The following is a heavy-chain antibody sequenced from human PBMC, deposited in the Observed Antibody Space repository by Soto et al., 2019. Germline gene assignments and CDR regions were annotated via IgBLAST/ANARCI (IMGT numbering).Heavy chain of an antibody. D-gene: IGHD2-2*02. Sequence: ASVKVSCNTSGYTFTGYYMHWVRQAPGQGLEWMGWINPNSGDRNYAQKFQGRVTMAGDTSISTAYMELSRLRSDDTAVYYCARESNIVVVPAAINAFDIWGQGTVVTVSS. CDR1: GYTFTGYY. CDR3: ARESNIVVVPAAINAFDI. V-gene: IGHV1-2*02. J-gene: IGHJ3*02. CDR2: INPNSGDR.